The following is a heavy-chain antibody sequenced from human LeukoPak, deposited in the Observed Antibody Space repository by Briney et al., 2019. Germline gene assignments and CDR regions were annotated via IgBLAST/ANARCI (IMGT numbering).Heavy chain of an antibody. CDR1: GYTFTGYY. V-gene: IGHV1-2*02. J-gene: IGHJ4*02. Sequence: ASVNVSCKASGYTFTGYYMHWVRQAPGQGLEWMGWINPNSGGTNYAQKFQGRVTMTRDTSTSTAYMELSRLRSDDTAVYYCARGGDYGDIANDYWGQGTLVTVSS. D-gene: IGHD4-17*01. CDR2: INPNSGGT. CDR3: ARGGDYGDIANDY.